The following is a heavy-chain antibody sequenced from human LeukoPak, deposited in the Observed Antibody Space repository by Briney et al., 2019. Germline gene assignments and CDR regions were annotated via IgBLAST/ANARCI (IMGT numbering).Heavy chain of an antibody. Sequence: GGSLRLSCAASGFTFSSYAMSWVRQAPGKGLEWVAFIRYDGSNKYYADSVKGRFTISRDNSKNTLYLQMNSLRAEDTAVYYCTSGPPVSFDYWGQGTLVTVSS. V-gene: IGHV3-30*02. J-gene: IGHJ4*02. CDR2: IRYDGSNK. CDR3: TSGPPVSFDY. CDR1: GFTFSSYA. D-gene: IGHD4-17*01.